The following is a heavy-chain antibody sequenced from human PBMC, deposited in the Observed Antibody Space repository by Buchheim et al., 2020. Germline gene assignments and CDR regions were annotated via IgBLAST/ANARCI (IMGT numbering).Heavy chain of an antibody. J-gene: IGHJ6*03. CDR1: GFTFSSYW. D-gene: IGHD3-3*01. V-gene: IGHV3-7*01. CDR2: IKQDGSEK. Sequence: EVQLVESGGGLVQPGGSLRLSCAASGFTFSSYWMSWVRQAPGKGLKWVANIKQDGSEKYYVDSVKGRFTISRDNAKNSLYLQMNSLRAEDTAVYYCARVSGFWSGFYYYYYMDVWGKGTT. CDR3: ARVSGFWSGFYYYYYMDV.